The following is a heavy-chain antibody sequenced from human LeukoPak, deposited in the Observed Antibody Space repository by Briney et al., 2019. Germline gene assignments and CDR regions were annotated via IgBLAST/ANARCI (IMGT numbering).Heavy chain of an antibody. V-gene: IGHV1-69*13. CDR3: ARISWSGSYFSAV. CDR2: IIPIFGPT. Sequence: SVKVSCKASGGTFSSYAIYWVRQAPGQGLEWMGGIIPIFGPTNYAQKFQGRVTITADESTGYLELSSLRSADTAVYYCARISWSGSYFSAVWGQGTLVTVSS. D-gene: IGHD1-26*01. CDR1: GGTFSSYA. J-gene: IGHJ4*02.